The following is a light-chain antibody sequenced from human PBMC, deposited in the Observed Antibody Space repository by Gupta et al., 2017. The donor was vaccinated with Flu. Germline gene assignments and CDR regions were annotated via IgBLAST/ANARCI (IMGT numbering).Light chain of an antibody. CDR2: EGG. V-gene: IGLV2-23*01. CDR1: SSDVGNDNF. J-gene: IGLJ1*01. CDR3: CSYADSRTFV. Sequence: ITISWTGTSSDVGNDNFVSWVHHYPANAPNLIIYEGGSRPSGVSSCFSGSKAGNTASLTISGLRAEDEGDYYCCSYADSRTFVFGTGTKVTV.